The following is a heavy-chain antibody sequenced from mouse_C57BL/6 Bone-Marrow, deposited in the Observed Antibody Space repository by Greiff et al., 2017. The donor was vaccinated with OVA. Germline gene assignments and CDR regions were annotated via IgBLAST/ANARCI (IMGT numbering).Heavy chain of an antibody. V-gene: IGHV8-8*01. D-gene: IGHD1-1*01. Sequence: QVTLKECGPGILQPSQTLSLTCSFSGFSLSTFGMGVGWIRQPSGKGLEWLAHIWWDDDKYYNPALKSRLTLSKDTSKNQVFLKIANVDTADTATYYCARIRYYGSFWYFDVWGTGTTVTVSS. CDR1: GFSLSTFGMG. CDR3: ARIRYYGSFWYFDV. J-gene: IGHJ1*03. CDR2: IWWDDDK.